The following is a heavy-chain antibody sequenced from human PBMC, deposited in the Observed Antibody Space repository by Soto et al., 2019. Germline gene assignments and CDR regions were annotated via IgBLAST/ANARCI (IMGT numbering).Heavy chain of an antibody. CDR3: ARSRVTPTFDY. D-gene: IGHD5-18*01. CDR1: GGSISSYY. Sequence: SXTLSLTCTVSGGSISSYYWSWIRQPPVKGLEWIGYIYYSGSTNYNPSLKSRVTISVDTSKNQFSLKLSSVTAADTAVYYCARSRVTPTFDYWGQGTLVTVSS. CDR2: IYYSGST. V-gene: IGHV4-59*08. J-gene: IGHJ4*02.